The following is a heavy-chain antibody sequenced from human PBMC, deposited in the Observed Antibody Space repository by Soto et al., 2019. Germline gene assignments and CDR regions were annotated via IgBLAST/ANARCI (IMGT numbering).Heavy chain of an antibody. CDR3: ARDLGYCGGDCYFRFGAGGSWSRGMDV. D-gene: IGHD2-21*02. V-gene: IGHV1-69*12. CDR1: GGTFSSYA. J-gene: IGHJ6*02. Sequence: QVQLVQSGAEVKKPGSSVKVSCKASGGTFSSYAISWVRQAPGQWLEWMGGIIPIFGTANYAQKFQGRVTITAEESTSTAYMEMSSLISEDTAVYYCARDLGYCGGDCYFRFGAGGSWSRGMDVWGQGTTVTVSS. CDR2: IIPIFGTA.